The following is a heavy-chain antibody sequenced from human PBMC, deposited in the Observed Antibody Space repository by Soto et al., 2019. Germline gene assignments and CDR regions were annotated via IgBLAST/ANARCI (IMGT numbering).Heavy chain of an antibody. Sequence: ASVKVSCKASGYTFTGYYMHWVRQAPGQGLEWMGWINPNSGGTNYAQKFQGRVTVTRDTSISTAYMELSRLRSDDTAVYYCAVDTYYYDSSGYYVFDYWGQGTLVTVSS. J-gene: IGHJ4*02. V-gene: IGHV1-2*02. D-gene: IGHD3-22*01. CDR1: GYTFTGYY. CDR2: INPNSGGT. CDR3: AVDTYYYDSSGYYVFDY.